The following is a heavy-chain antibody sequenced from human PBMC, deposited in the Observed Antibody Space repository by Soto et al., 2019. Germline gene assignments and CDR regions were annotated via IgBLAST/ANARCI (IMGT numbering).Heavy chain of an antibody. CDR3: ARDIAAAGADAFDI. CDR1: GGSISSGDYY. CDR2: IYYSGST. D-gene: IGHD6-13*01. Sequence: ASETLSLTCTVSGGSISSGDYYWSWVRQPQGKGLEWIGYIYYSGSTYYNPSLKSRVTISVDTSKNQFSLKLSSVTAADTAVYYCARDIAAAGADAFDIWGQGTMVTVSS. J-gene: IGHJ3*02. V-gene: IGHV4-30-4*01.